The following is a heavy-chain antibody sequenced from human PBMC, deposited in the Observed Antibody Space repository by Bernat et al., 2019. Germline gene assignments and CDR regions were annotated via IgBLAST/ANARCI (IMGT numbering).Heavy chain of an antibody. V-gene: IGHV3-30*18. CDR2: ILYDGSNK. J-gene: IGHJ6*02. CDR1: GFTFSGYG. Sequence: QMQLVESGGGVVQPGRSLRLSCAASGFTFSGYGMHWVRQAPGKGLEWVAVILYDGSNKFYADSVKVRFTISRDNSKNTLYLQMNRLRADDTAIYYCAKEFYYYGMDVWGQGTTVTVSS. CDR3: AKEFYYYGMDV.